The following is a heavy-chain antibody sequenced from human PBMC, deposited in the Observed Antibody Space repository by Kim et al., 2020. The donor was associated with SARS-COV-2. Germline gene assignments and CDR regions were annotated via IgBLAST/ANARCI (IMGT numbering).Heavy chain of an antibody. Sequence: SPAFQGQVTISADKSISTAYLQWSSLKASDTAMYYCARHKAVAATAYFDYWGQGTLVTVSS. D-gene: IGHD6-19*01. CDR3: ARHKAVAATAYFDY. J-gene: IGHJ4*02. V-gene: IGHV5-51*01.